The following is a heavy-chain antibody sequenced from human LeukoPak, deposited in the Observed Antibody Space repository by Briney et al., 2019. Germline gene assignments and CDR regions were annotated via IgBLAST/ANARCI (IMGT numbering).Heavy chain of an antibody. Sequence: PGGSLRLSCAASGFTFSDFGMHWVRQVPGKGLEWVAFIRNDGSNDYYPDSVKGRLTISRDNSRTTLYLQMHSLRIEDTAVYYCVKGGSSSHNWFDPWGQGILVTVSS. CDR2: IRNDGSND. CDR3: VKGGSSSHNWFDP. CDR1: GFTFSDFG. D-gene: IGHD6-13*01. V-gene: IGHV3-30*02. J-gene: IGHJ5*02.